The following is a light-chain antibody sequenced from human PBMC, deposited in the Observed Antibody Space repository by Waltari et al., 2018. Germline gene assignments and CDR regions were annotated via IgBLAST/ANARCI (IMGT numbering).Light chain of an antibody. J-gene: IGLJ1*01. Sequence: QSALTQPRSVSGSPGQSVTIPCTGIDVGGYDSVSWYQQYPGKAPKLIIYRVTKRPSGVPDRFSGSRSGNTASLTISGLQAEDEADYYCCSNAGSHTYFFGPGTKVTVL. CDR2: RVT. CDR1: DVGGYDS. CDR3: CSNAGSHTYF. V-gene: IGLV2-11*01.